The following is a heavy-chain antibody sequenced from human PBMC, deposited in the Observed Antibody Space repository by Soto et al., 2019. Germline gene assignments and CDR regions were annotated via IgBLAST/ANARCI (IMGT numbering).Heavy chain of an antibody. J-gene: IGHJ4*02. CDR3: ATGYSGSYTLPRPFDY. D-gene: IGHD1-26*01. CDR2: FDPEDGET. CDR1: GYTLTELS. Sequence: GASVKVSCKVSGYTLTELSMHWVRQAPGKGLEWMGGFDPEDGETIYAQKFQGRVTMTEGTSTDTAYMELSSLRSEDTAVYYCATGYSGSYTLPRPFDYWGQGTLVTVSS. V-gene: IGHV1-24*01.